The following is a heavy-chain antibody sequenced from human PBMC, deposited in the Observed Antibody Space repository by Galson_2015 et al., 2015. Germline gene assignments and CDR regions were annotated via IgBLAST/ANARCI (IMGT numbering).Heavy chain of an antibody. Sequence: SLRLSCAASGFTFSSYAMSWVRQAPGKGLEWVSAISGSGGSTYYADSVKGRFTISRDNSKNTLYLQMNSLRAEDTAVYYCAKLGVISRYYFDYWGPGTLVTVSS. CDR2: ISGSGGST. D-gene: IGHD3-16*01. CDR3: AKLGVISRYYFDY. J-gene: IGHJ4*02. V-gene: IGHV3-23*01. CDR1: GFTFSSYA.